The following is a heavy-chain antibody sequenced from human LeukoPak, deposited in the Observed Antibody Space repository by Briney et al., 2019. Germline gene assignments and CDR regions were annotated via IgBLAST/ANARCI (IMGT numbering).Heavy chain of an antibody. CDR2: INPNSGGT. CDR3: ARGITMVRGVIITFAWYFDL. D-gene: IGHD3-10*01. J-gene: IGHJ2*01. V-gene: IGHV1-2*02. Sequence: ASVKVSCKASGYTFTGYYMHWVRQAPGQGLEWMGWINPNSGGTNYAQKFQGRVTMTRDTSISTAYMELSRLRSDDTAVYYCARGITMVRGVIITFAWYFDLWGRGTLVTVS. CDR1: GYTFTGYY.